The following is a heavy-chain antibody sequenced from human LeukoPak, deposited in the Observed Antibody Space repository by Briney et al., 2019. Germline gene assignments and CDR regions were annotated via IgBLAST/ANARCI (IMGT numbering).Heavy chain of an antibody. CDR3: ATYAGYDAFDI. V-gene: IGHV4-34*01. CDR1: GGSFSGYY. D-gene: IGHD2-15*01. CDR2: INYSGST. J-gene: IGHJ3*02. Sequence: SETLSLTCAVYGGSFSGYYWSWIRQPPGKGLEWIGEINYSGSTNYNPSLKSRVTISVDTSKNQFSLKLSSVTAADTAVYYCATYAGYDAFDIWGQGTMVTVSS.